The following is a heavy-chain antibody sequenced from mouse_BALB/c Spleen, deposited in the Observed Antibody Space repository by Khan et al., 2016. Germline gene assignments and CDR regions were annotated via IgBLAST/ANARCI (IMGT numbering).Heavy chain of an antibody. CDR3: ARGGYDWYFDV. CDR1: GYTFTSYY. CDR2: IYPGNVNT. D-gene: IGHD2-2*01. J-gene: IGHJ1*01. Sequence: QVQLQQPGPELVKPGASVRISCKASGYTFTSYYIHWVKQRPGQGLEWIGWIYPGNVNTKYNEKFKGKATLTADKSSSTAYMQLSSLTSEDSAVYFCARGGYDWYFDVWGAGTTVTVSS. V-gene: IGHV1S56*01.